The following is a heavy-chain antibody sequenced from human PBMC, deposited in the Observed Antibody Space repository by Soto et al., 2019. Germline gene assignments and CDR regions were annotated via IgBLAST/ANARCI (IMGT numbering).Heavy chain of an antibody. CDR3: TTDADFYDSSGYPHPDFDY. CDR2: IKSKTDGGAT. D-gene: IGHD3-22*01. V-gene: IGHV3-15*07. J-gene: IGHJ4*02. CDR1: GFTFSNAW. Sequence: PGGSLRLSCAASGFTFSNAWMNWVRQAPGKGLEWVGRIKSKTDGGATDYAAPVKGRFTISRDDSKNTLYLQMNSLKTEDTAVYYCTTDADFYDSSGYPHPDFDYWGQGTLVTVSS.